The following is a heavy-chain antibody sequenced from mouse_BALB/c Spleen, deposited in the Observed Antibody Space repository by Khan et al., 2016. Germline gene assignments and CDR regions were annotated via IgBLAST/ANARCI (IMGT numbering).Heavy chain of an antibody. Sequence: EVELVESGGGLVKPGGSLKLSCAASGFTFSDYYMYWVRQTPEKRLEWVATISDGGSYTYYPASVKGRFTISRDNAKNNLYLQMSSLKSEDTAMXYCAREGLRRGFAYWGQGTLVTVSA. CDR2: ISDGGSYT. CDR3: AREGLRRGFAY. D-gene: IGHD2-4*01. CDR1: GFTFSDYY. J-gene: IGHJ3*01. V-gene: IGHV5-4*02.